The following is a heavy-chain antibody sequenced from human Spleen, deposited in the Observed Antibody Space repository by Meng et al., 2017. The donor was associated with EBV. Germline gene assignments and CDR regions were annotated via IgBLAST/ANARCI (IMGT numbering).Heavy chain of an antibody. V-gene: IGHV4-59*01. Sequence: QAQLQESGPGLVKPSETLSLTCTVSSGSMTNFYWSWIRLSPGKGLEWIGYIYFGRTKYNPSLKSRVSISIDTSKNQFYLKLSSVTAADTAVYYCAREGEYGDSDFWGQGTLVTVSS. CDR3: AREGEYGDSDF. CDR1: SGSMTNFY. CDR2: IYFGRT. J-gene: IGHJ4*02. D-gene: IGHD4-17*01.